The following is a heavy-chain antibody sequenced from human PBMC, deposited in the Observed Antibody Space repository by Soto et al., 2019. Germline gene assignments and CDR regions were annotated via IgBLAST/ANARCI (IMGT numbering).Heavy chain of an antibody. V-gene: IGHV3-23*01. D-gene: IGHD2-8*01. CDR2: ISGSGGST. Sequence: EVQLLESGGGLVQPGGSLRLSCAASGFTFSSYAMSWVRQAPGKGLEWVSAISGSGGSTYYADSVKGRFTISRDNSKNTLYLQMNSLRAEDTAVYYCAKVAPGYCTNGVCYKGGFDYWGQGTLVTVSS. J-gene: IGHJ4*02. CDR3: AKVAPGYCTNGVCYKGGFDY. CDR1: GFTFSSYA.